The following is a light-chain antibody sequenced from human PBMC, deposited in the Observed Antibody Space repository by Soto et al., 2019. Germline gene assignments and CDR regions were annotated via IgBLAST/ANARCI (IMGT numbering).Light chain of an antibody. CDR2: DAS. J-gene: IGKJ5*01. V-gene: IGKV3-11*01. CDR1: QYVSNK. Sequence: EIVMTQSPATLSVSPGETATLYCRASQYVSNKVAWYQQKPGQAPRLLIYDASNRASGTPARFSGSGSETDFTLTISSLEPEDFAVYYCQHRMNWPLTFGQGTRLENK. CDR3: QHRMNWPLT.